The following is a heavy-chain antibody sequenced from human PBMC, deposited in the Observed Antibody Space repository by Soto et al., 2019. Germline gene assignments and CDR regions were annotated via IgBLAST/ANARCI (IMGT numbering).Heavy chain of an antibody. V-gene: IGHV1-18*01. CDR2: ISAYNGNT. CDR3: ARDLGNNWFDP. CDR1: GYTFTSYG. J-gene: IGHJ5*02. Sequence: QVQLVQFGAEVKKPGASVKVSCKASGYTFTSYGISWVRQAPGQGLEWMGWISAYNGNTNYAQKLQGRVTMTTDTPTSTAYRELRSLRSDDKAVYYCARDLGNNWFDPWGQGTLVTVSS.